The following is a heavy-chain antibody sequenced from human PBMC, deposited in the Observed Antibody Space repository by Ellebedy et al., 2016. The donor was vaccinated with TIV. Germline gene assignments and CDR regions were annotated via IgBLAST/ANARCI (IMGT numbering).Heavy chain of an antibody. CDR1: GFTFSVYW. Sequence: GESLKISXAASGFTFSVYWMNWVRQAPGKGLEWVSDISGSGSSTFYADSVKGRFTISRDNAKNTLYLQMNSLRAEDTAVYYCASGVMTTVTTGEDFWGQGTLVTVSS. CDR2: ISGSGSST. CDR3: ASGVMTTVTTGEDF. J-gene: IGHJ4*02. D-gene: IGHD4-17*01. V-gene: IGHV3-48*04.